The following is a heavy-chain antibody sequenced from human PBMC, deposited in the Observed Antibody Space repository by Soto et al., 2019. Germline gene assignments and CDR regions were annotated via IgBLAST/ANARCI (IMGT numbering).Heavy chain of an antibody. Sequence: PGESLKISCKGSGYSFTSYWIGWVRQMPGKGLEWMGIIYPGDSDTRYSPSFQGQVTISADKSISTAYLQWSSLKASDTAKYYCARSGRSSNRYSSGWYANYYGMDVWGQGTTVTVSS. CDR2: IYPGDSDT. J-gene: IGHJ6*02. D-gene: IGHD6-19*01. CDR1: GYSFTSYW. CDR3: ARSGRSSNRYSSGWYANYYGMDV. V-gene: IGHV5-51*01.